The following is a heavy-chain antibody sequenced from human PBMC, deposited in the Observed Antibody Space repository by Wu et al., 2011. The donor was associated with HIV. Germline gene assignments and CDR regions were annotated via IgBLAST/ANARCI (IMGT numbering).Heavy chain of an antibody. D-gene: IGHD1-26*01. CDR2: INPDGGGT. CDR3: ARDESGSSSFYGMDV. CDR1: GYTFTDYY. V-gene: IGHV1-2*02. Sequence: SGAEVKKPGASMKVSCKASGYTFTDYYINWVRQAPGQGLEWMGWINPDGGGTKYAQKFQGRVTMTRDTSITTAYLEFSSDDAAVYYCARDESGSSSFYGMDVWGQGTTVTVSS. J-gene: IGHJ6*02.